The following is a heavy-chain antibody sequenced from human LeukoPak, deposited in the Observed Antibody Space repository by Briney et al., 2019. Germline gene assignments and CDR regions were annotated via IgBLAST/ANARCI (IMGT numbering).Heavy chain of an antibody. CDR2: IGSTGTDR. CDR1: GFTFSSCG. D-gene: IGHD1-14*01. CDR3: ATETIGRHYDY. J-gene: IGHJ4*02. Sequence: GGSLRLSCAASGFTFSSCGFNWVRQAPGKGLEWVSSIGSTGTDRYYADSLRGRFTISRDNAKNSMYLQMDSLRDEDTAVYYCATETIGRHYDYWGQGTLLTVSS. V-gene: IGHV3-21*01.